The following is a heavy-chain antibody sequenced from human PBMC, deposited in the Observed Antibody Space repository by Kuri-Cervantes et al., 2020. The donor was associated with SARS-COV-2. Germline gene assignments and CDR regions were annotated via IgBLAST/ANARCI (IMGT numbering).Heavy chain of an antibody. CDR2: NSAYNGNT. Sequence: ASVNVSSKASGYTFTSYGISWVRPAPGQGLEWMGWNSAYNGNTNYAQKLQGRVTMTTDTSTSTAYLELRSLRSDDTAVYYCARDRVTPSSWTHYDDSTGYDPWGQGTLVTVSS. D-gene: IGHD3-22*01. CDR1: GYTFTSYG. V-gene: IGHV1-18*04. J-gene: IGHJ5*02. CDR3: ARDRVTPSSWTHYDDSTGYDP.